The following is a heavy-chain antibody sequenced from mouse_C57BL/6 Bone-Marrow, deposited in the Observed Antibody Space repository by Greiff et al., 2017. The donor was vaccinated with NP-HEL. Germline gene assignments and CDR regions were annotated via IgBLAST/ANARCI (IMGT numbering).Heavy chain of an antibody. CDR1: GYSITSGYD. Sequence: EVHLVESGPGMVKPSQSLSLTCTVTGYSITSGYDWHWIRHFPGNKLEWMGYISYSGSTNYNPSLKSRISITPDTSKNHFFLKLNSETTEDTATYYCARDRAGTFDYWGQGTTLTVSS. CDR3: ARDRAGTFDY. J-gene: IGHJ2*01. D-gene: IGHD4-1*01. CDR2: ISYSGST. V-gene: IGHV3-1*01.